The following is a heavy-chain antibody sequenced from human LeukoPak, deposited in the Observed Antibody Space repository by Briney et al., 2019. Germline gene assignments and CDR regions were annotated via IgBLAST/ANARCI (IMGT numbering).Heavy chain of an antibody. CDR2: TRNKANSYTT. D-gene: IGHD1-1*01. Sequence: GGSLRLSCAASGFTFSDRYMDWVRQAPGKGLEWVGRTRNKANSYTTEYAASVKGSFTISRDESKNSLYLQMYSLKTEDTAVYYCARLLERRGNNWFDPWGQGTLVTVSS. J-gene: IGHJ5*02. CDR1: GFTFSDRY. CDR3: ARLLERRGNNWFDP. V-gene: IGHV3-72*01.